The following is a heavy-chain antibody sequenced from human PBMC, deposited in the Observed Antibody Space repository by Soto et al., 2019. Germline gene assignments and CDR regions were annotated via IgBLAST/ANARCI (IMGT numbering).Heavy chain of an antibody. D-gene: IGHD6-19*01. CDR3: AKAKQWLAPRGINGGSWVVDY. V-gene: IGHV3-9*01. CDR1: GFTFDDYA. CDR2: ISWNSGSI. J-gene: IGHJ4*02. Sequence: GGSLRLSCAASGFTFDDYAMHWVRQAPGKGLEWVSGISWNSGSIGYADSVKGRFTISRDNAKNSLYLQMNSLRAEDTALYYCAKAKQWLAPRGINGGSWVVDYWGQGTLVTVSS.